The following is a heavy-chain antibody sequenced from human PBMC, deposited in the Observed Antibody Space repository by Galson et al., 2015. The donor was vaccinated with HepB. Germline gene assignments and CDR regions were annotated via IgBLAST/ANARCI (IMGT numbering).Heavy chain of an antibody. CDR1: GFTFSSYS. CDR3: ERVDSSDLNPFDY. Sequence: SLRLSCAASGFTFSSYSMNWVRQAPGQGLEWVSSISSSSTYIYYADSVKGRFTISRDNAKNSLYLKMNSLRAEDTAVYYCERVDSSDLNPFDYWGQGTLVTVSS. D-gene: IGHD3-22*01. CDR2: ISSSSTYI. V-gene: IGHV3-21*01. J-gene: IGHJ4*02.